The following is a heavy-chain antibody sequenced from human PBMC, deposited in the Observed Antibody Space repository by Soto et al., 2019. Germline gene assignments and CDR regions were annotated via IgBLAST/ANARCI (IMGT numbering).Heavy chain of an antibody. V-gene: IGHV1-3*01. D-gene: IGHD6-19*01. CDR3: ARVAYSSGWYANPRHYDY. CDR2: INAGIGNT. CDR1: GYTFTSYA. J-gene: IGHJ4*02. Sequence: GASVKVSCKAAGYTFTSYAIHWVRQAPGQRLEWMGWINAGIGNTKYSQKFQGRVTITWDTSASTAYMELSSLRSEDTAVYYRARVAYSSGWYANPRHYDYWGQGTLVTVSS.